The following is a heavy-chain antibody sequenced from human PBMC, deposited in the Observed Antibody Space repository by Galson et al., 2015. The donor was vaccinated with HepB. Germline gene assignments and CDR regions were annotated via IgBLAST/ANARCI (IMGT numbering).Heavy chain of an antibody. V-gene: IGHV3-23*01. D-gene: IGHD4/OR15-4a*01. CDR2: ITIDGDGT. CDR3: AKWAPYGAREGGFDC. CDR1: RFTFSSLA. J-gene: IGHJ4*02. Sequence: SLRLSCAASRFTFSSLALGWVRQAPGKGLEWVSLITIDGDGTFYADSVKGRFTISRDNSKNTVDLQMSSLRVEDTALYYCAKWAPYGAREGGFDCWGQGTLVTVSS.